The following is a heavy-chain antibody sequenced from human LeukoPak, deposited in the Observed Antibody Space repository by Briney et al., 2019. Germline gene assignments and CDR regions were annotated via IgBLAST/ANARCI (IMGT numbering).Heavy chain of an antibody. J-gene: IGHJ4*02. CDR2: ISAYNGNT. CDR3: ARSPDILTGENFDY. V-gene: IGHV1-18*01. D-gene: IGHD3-9*01. Sequence: SVKVXXKASGYTFTSYGINWVRQAPGQGVEWMGWISAYNGNTNYAQKLQGRVTMTTDTSTSTAYMALRSLRSDETAVYYCARSPDILTGENFDYWGQGTLVTVSS. CDR1: GYTFTSYG.